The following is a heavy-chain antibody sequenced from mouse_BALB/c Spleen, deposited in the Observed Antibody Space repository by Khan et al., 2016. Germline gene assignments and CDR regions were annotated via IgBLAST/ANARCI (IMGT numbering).Heavy chain of an antibody. V-gene: IGHV14-3*02. D-gene: IGHD2-3*01. CDR2: IDPANVNT. CDR1: GFNIKDTY. CDR3: TREGYYSY. Sequence: VQLKESGAELVKPGASVKLSCTASGFNIKDTYMHWVKQRPEQGLEWIGRIDPANVNTKYDPKFQGKATITADTSSNTAYLQLSSLTSEDTAVYYCTREGYYSYWGQGTTLTVSS. J-gene: IGHJ2*01.